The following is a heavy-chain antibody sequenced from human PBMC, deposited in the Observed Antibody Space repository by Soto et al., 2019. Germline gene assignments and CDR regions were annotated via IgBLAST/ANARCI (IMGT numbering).Heavy chain of an antibody. CDR2: ISSSSSYI. V-gene: IGHV3-21*01. J-gene: IGHJ3*02. D-gene: IGHD2-2*01. CDR1: GFTFSSYS. Sequence: EVQLVESGGGRVKPGGSLRLSCAASGFTFSSYSMNWVRQAPGKGLEWVSSISSSSSYIYYADSVKGRFTISRDNAKNSLYLQMNSLRAEDTAVYYCARDLEAYQLPHDAFDIWGQGTMVTVSS. CDR3: ARDLEAYQLPHDAFDI.